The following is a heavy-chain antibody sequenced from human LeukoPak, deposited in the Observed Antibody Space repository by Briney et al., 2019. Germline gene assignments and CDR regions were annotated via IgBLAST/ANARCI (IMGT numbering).Heavy chain of an antibody. CDR2: ISYDGSNK. J-gene: IGHJ4*02. CDR3: ARDDLIAPRKFDY. V-gene: IGHV3-30*04. Sequence: PGGSLRLSCAASGFTFSSYAMHWVRQAPGKGLEWVAVISYDGSNKYYADSVKGRFTISRDNSKNTLYLQMNSLRAEDTAVYYCARDDLIAPRKFDYWGQGTLVTVSS. CDR1: GFTFSSYA. D-gene: IGHD6-6*01.